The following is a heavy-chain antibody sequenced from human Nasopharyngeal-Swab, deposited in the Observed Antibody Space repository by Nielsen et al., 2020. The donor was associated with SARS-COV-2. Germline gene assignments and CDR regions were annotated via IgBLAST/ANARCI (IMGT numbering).Heavy chain of an antibody. CDR1: GYTFTGYY. D-gene: IGHD7-27*01. V-gene: IGHV1-2*02. CDR3: ARDDLTVYDAFDI. Sequence: ASVQVSCKASGYTFTGYYMHWVRQAPGQGLEWMGWINPNSGGTKYAQKFQGRVTMTRDTSISTAYMELSRLRSDDTAVYYCARDDLTVYDAFDIWGQGTMVTVSS. CDR2: INPNSGGT. J-gene: IGHJ3*02.